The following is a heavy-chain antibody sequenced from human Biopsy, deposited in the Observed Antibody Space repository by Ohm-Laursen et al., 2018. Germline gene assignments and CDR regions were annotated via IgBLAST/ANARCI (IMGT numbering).Heavy chain of an antibody. CDR3: GNEVHGRDY. CDR2: INQAGTT. D-gene: IGHD2-15*01. V-gene: IGHV4-34*08. J-gene: IGHJ4*02. Sequence: GTLSLTCAVFGKTFSDYQWSWIRQPPGKGLEWIGQINQAGTTNYNPSLKSRVSISAVASKYEFSLRLTSVTAADTAVYLCGNEVHGRDYWGLGAQVTVSS. CDR1: GKTFSDYQ.